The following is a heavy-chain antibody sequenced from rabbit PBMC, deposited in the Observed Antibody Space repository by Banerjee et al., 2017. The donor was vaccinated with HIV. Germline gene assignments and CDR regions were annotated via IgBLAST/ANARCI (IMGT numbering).Heavy chain of an antibody. V-gene: IGHV1S40*01. CDR2: INTRSGNT. D-gene: IGHD4-1*01. CDR1: GFDLSSYYC. J-gene: IGHJ4*01. Sequence: QSLEESGGGLVKPEGSLTLTCKASGFDLSSYYCIHWVRQAPGKGLEWIACINTRSGNTVYASWAKGQFTISKTSSTTVTLQMTSLTAAGTATYFCARQGSGGWERFFKLWGPGTLVTDS. CDR3: ARQGSGGWERFFKL.